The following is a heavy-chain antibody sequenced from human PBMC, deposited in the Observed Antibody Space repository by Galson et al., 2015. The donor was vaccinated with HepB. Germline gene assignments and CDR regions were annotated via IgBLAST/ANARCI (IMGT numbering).Heavy chain of an antibody. D-gene: IGHD1-26*01. CDR1: GYTFSGYY. J-gene: IGHJ6*02. Sequence: SVKVSCKASGYTFSGYYMHWVRQAPGQGLEWMGWINPNSGGTNYAQKFHGRGTMTRDPSISTAWLGLSRLRSDDTALYYCARVIVGATFYYYGMDVWGQGTTVTVSS. CDR3: ARVIVGATFYYYGMDV. V-gene: IGHV1-2*02. CDR2: INPNSGGT.